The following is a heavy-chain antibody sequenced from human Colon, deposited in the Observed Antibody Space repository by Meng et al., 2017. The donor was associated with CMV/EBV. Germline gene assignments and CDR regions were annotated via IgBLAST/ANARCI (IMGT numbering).Heavy chain of an antibody. CDR2: ISNSGYTV. Sequence: GESLKISCATSGFSFSDYYMSWIRQAPGKGLEWLSYISNSGYTVYYADSVKCRVTISRDNAKSTLYLEMNHLRADDTAVYYCASTNYFDTTGYYSDDYWGQGTLVTVSS. CDR3: ASTNYFDTTGYYSDDY. J-gene: IGHJ4*02. V-gene: IGHV3-11*01. CDR1: GFSFSDYY. D-gene: IGHD3-9*01.